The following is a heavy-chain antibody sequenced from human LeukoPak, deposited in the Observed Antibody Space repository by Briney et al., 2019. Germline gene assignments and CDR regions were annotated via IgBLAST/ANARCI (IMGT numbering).Heavy chain of an antibody. CDR3: ARVYRRDPAADY. Sequence: PSETLSLTCAVSGGSISSGGYSWSWIRQPPGKGLEWIGYIYHSGSTYYNPSLKSRVTISVDTSKNQFSLKLSSVTAADTAVYYCARVYRRDPAADYWGQGTLVTVSS. CDR2: IYHSGST. CDR1: GGSISSGGYS. D-gene: IGHD2-2*01. V-gene: IGHV4-30-2*05. J-gene: IGHJ4*02.